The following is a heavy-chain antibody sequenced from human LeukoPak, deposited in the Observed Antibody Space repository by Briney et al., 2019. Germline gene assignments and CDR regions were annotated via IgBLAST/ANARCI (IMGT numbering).Heavy chain of an antibody. Sequence: ASVKVPCKASGYTFTSYDINWVRQAAGQGLERMGWMNPNSGNTGYAQKFQGRVTMTRNTSISTAYMELSSLRSEDTAVYYCARESYDSSGYYFDYWGQGTLVTVSS. J-gene: IGHJ4*02. CDR2: MNPNSGNT. V-gene: IGHV1-8*01. CDR1: GYTFTSYD. CDR3: ARESYDSSGYYFDY. D-gene: IGHD3-22*01.